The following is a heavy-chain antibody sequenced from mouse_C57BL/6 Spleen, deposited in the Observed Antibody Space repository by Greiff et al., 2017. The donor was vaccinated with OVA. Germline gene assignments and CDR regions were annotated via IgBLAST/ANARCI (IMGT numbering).Heavy chain of an antibody. V-gene: IGHV1-61*01. J-gene: IGHJ2*01. CDR3: ARGEYGYDY. CDR1: GYTFTSYW. CDR2: IYPSDSET. D-gene: IGHD2-10*02. Sequence: VQLQQSGAELVRPGSSVKLSCKASGYTFTSYWMDWVKQRPGQGLEWIGNIYPSDSETHYNQKFKDKATLTVDKSSSTAYMQLSSLTSEDSAVYYCARGEYGYDYWGQGTTLTVSS.